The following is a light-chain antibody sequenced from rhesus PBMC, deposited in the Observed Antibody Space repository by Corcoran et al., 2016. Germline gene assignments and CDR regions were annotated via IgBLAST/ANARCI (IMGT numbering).Light chain of an antibody. V-gene: IGKV1-19*01. Sequence: DIQMTQSPSSLSASIGDKVTITCHASQGISSGLAWYQQKPGKAPKPLFYYAAALQSGVPSRFSGSGSGTDYTLTIRSLQPEDCATYYCQQYDDLPYSFGQGTKVEI. J-gene: IGKJ2*01. CDR3: QQYDDLPYS. CDR2: YAA. CDR1: QGISSG.